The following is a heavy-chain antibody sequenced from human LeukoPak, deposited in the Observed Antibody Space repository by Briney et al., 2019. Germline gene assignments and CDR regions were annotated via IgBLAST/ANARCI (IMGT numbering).Heavy chain of an antibody. CDR1: GYTFTSYD. J-gene: IGHJ4*02. CDR3: TRDLGTYTSYSSIFFDY. Sequence: ASVKVSCKASGYTFTSYDMNWVRQAPGQGLEWMGWSSAYNGDTKYAQKFQGRVTMTTDTSTSTAYMELRSLRSDDTAVFYCTRDLGTYTSYSSIFFDYWGQGTLVTVSS. V-gene: IGHV1-18*01. CDR2: SSAYNGDT. D-gene: IGHD3-10*01.